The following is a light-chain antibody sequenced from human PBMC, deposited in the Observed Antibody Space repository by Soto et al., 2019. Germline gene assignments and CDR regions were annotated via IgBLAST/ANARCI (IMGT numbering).Light chain of an antibody. V-gene: IGKV4-1*01. Sequence: DIVMTQSPDSLAVSLGERATINCKSSQTVLYSSNNKNNLAWYQQKPGQPPKLLISWASTRESGVPGRFSGSGSGTDFTLTISSLQAEDVAVYYCQQYYGTPWTFGQGTKVEIK. CDR2: WAS. J-gene: IGKJ1*01. CDR1: QTVLYSSNNKNN. CDR3: QQYYGTPWT.